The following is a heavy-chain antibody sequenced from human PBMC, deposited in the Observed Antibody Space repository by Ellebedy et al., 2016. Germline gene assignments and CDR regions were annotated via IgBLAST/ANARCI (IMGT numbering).Heavy chain of an antibody. D-gene: IGHD2-8*01. J-gene: IGHJ4*02. Sequence: ASVKVSXKASGYTFTSYDINWVRQATGQGLEWMGWMNPNSGNTGYAQKFLGRVTMTRNTSISTAYMELSSLRSEDTAVYYCARGRGNRYCTNGVCYPRGRPAVPNLDYWGQGTLVTVSS. V-gene: IGHV1-8*01. CDR3: ARGRGNRYCTNGVCYPRGRPAVPNLDY. CDR1: GYTFTSYD. CDR2: MNPNSGNT.